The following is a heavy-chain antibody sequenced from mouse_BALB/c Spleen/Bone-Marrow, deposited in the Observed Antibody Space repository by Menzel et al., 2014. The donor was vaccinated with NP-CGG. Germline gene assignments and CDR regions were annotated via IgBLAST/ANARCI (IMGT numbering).Heavy chain of an antibody. Sequence: EVKLLESGGGLVQPGGSLKLSCAASGFDFRRYWMTWVRQAPGKGLEWIGEINPASSTINYTPSLKDKFIISRDNAKNTLYLQMSKVRSEDTALYYCAKNYYDGYVAYWGQGTLVTVSA. CDR1: GFDFRRYW. CDR3: AKNYYDGYVAY. V-gene: IGHV4-1*02. J-gene: IGHJ3*01. D-gene: IGHD1-2*01. CDR2: INPASSTI.